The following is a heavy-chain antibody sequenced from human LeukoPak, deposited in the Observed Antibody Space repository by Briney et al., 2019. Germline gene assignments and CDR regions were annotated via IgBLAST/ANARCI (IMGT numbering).Heavy chain of an antibody. J-gene: IGHJ4*02. CDR2: IYYSGST. CDR1: GGSISSYY. CDR3: ARWRVYSYALGY. V-gene: IGHV4-59*08. D-gene: IGHD3-16*01. Sequence: PSETLSLTCTVSGGSISSYYWSWIRQPPAKGLEWIGYIYYSGSTNYNPSLKSRGTISVDTSKNQFSLKLTSVTAADTAVYFCARWRVYSYALGYWGQGTLVTVSS.